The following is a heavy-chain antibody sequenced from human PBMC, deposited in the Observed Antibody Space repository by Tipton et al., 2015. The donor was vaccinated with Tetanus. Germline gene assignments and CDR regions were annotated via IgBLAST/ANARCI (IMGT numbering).Heavy chain of an antibody. Sequence: TLSLTCTVSGDSITSNYWTWIRQPAGKGLEWIGRIYTSGSTNYNPSLKSRVTMSVDTSKNQFSLKLSSVTAADTAVYYCARGVWFGPGPKYYFDYWGQGTLVTVSS. V-gene: IGHV4-4*07. CDR1: GDSITSNY. CDR3: ARGVWFGPGPKYYFDY. CDR2: IYTSGST. D-gene: IGHD3-10*01. J-gene: IGHJ4*02.